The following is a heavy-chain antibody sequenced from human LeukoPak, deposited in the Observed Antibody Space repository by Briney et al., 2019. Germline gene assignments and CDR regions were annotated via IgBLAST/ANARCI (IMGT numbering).Heavy chain of an antibody. V-gene: IGHV3-53*01. CDR3: AREFGAVRPGRRYYYYMDV. CDR2: IYSGGST. D-gene: IGHD3-16*01. Sequence: GGSLRLSCAASGFTVSSNYMSWVRQAPGKGLEWVSVIYSGGSTYYADSVKGRFTISRDNSKNTLYLQMNSLRAEDTAVYYCAREFGAVRPGRRYYYYMDVWGKGTTVTVSS. J-gene: IGHJ6*03. CDR1: GFTVSSNY.